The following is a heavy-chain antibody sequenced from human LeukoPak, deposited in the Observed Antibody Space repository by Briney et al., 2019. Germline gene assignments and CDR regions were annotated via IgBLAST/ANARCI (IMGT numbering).Heavy chain of an antibody. Sequence: ASVKVSCKASGYTFTSYDINWVRQATGQGLEWKGWMNPNSGNTGYAQKFQGRVTMTRNTSISTAYMELSSLRSEDTAVYYCARVLRAYYYDSSGYHNAFDIWGQGTMVTVSS. CDR1: GYTFTSYD. V-gene: IGHV1-8*01. CDR3: ARVLRAYYYDSSGYHNAFDI. CDR2: MNPNSGNT. J-gene: IGHJ3*02. D-gene: IGHD3-22*01.